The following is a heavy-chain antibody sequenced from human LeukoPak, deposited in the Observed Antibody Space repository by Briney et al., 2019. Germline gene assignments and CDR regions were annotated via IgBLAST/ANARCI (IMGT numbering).Heavy chain of an antibody. J-gene: IGHJ4*02. Sequence: PGGSLRLSCAASGFTFSSYAMHWVRQAPGKGLEWVAVISYDGSNKYYADSVKGRFTISRDNSKNTLYLQMNSLRAEDTAVYYCAITYNTIFGVVTLDYWGQGTLVTVSS. V-gene: IGHV3-30-3*01. D-gene: IGHD3-3*01. CDR1: GFTFSSYA. CDR2: ISYDGSNK. CDR3: AITYNTIFGVVTLDY.